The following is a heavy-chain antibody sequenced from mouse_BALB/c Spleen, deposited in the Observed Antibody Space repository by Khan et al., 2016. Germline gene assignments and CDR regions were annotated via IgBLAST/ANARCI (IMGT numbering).Heavy chain of an antibody. CDR3: ARWSYYYDSSYGWFAY. J-gene: IGHJ3*01. CDR2: INPNTGYT. V-gene: IGHV1-7*01. Sequence: QVQLQQSGAELAKPGASVKMSCKASGYTFTDYWMHWVKQRPGQGLEWIGYINPNTGYTEYNQKFKDKATLTADKSSSTAYMQLSSLTSEDSAVYYWARWSYYYDSSYGWFAYWGQGTLVTVSA. CDR1: GYTFTDYW. D-gene: IGHD1-1*01.